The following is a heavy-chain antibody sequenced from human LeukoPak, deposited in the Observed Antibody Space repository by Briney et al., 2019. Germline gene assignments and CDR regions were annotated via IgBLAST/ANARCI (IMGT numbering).Heavy chain of an antibody. CDR3: AKGDSAWFHFDF. J-gene: IGHJ4*02. Sequence: PGGSLRLSCAASGFTFSTYAMSWDRQAPGKGLEWVSGITIGGGGTYYADSVKGRFTISRDNSQNTLFLRMNSLRAEDTAVYYCAKGDSAWFHFDFWGQGALVTVSS. CDR1: GFTFSTYA. CDR2: ITIGGGGT. V-gene: IGHV3-23*01. D-gene: IGHD6-19*01.